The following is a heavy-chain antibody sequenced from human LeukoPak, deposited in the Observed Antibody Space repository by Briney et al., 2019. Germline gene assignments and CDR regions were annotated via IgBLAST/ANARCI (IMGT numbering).Heavy chain of an antibody. Sequence: QAGNSLRLSCAASGFTVSTSIMHWVRQALGKGLDWAAIISFDGTTKYYADSVKGRFTISRDNSKNTLFLQMDSLRVEDTAVYYCVKGKDLYGALDIWGQGTMATVSS. CDR3: VKGKDLYGALDI. CDR1: GFTVSTSI. J-gene: IGHJ3*02. CDR2: ISFDGTTK. V-gene: IGHV3-30*18. D-gene: IGHD3-16*01.